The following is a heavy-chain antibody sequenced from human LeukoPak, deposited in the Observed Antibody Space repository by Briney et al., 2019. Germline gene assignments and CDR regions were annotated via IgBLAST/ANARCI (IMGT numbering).Heavy chain of an antibody. V-gene: IGHV3-15*01. Sequence: GGSLRLSCAASGFTFSNAWMSWVRQAPGKGLEWVGRIKSKTDGGTTDYAAPGKGRFTISREDSKNTLYLQMNSLKTEDTAVYYCTTEVLRFLEWFEADYYYYYMDVWGKETTVTVSS. J-gene: IGHJ6*03. CDR3: TTEVLRFLEWFEADYYYYYMDV. D-gene: IGHD3-3*01. CDR1: GFTFSNAW. CDR2: IKSKTDGGTT.